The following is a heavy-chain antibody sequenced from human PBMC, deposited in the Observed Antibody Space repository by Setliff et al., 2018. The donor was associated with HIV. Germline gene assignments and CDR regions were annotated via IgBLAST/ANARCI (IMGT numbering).Heavy chain of an antibody. CDR2: IRYDGSNK. Sequence: LRLSCAASGFTFSSYGMHWVRQAPGKGLEWVAFIRYDGSNKYYADSVKGRFTISRDNSKNTLYLQMNSLRAEDTAVYYCAKIQNPQGYYYDSSGYYPHPGSPDYWGQGTLFTVSS. CDR1: GFTFSSYG. D-gene: IGHD3-22*01. J-gene: IGHJ4*02. V-gene: IGHV3-30*02. CDR3: AKIQNPQGYYYDSSGYYPHPGSPDY.